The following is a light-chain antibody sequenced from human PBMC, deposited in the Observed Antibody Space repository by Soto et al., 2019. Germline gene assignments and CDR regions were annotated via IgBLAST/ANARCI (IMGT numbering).Light chain of an antibody. V-gene: IGLV1-51*01. CDR3: GTWDSSLSVVV. Sequence: QSVLTQPPSVSAAPGQKVTISCSGSSSNIGNNYVSWYQHLPGTAPKLRIYDNNKRPSGIPDRFSGSKSGTSATLGITGLQTGDEADYYCGTWDSSLSVVVFGGGTKLTVL. J-gene: IGLJ2*01. CDR2: DNN. CDR1: SSNIGNNY.